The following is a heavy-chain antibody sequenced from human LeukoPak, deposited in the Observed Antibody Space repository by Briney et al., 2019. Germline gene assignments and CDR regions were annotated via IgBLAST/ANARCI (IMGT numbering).Heavy chain of an antibody. J-gene: IGHJ4*02. CDR2: MNPNSGNT. CDR1: GYTFTSYD. D-gene: IGHD3-10*01. CDR3: ARGLWFGDENPPYFDY. V-gene: IGHV1-8*01. Sequence: GASVKVSCKASGYTFTSYDINWVRQATGQGLEWMGWMNPNSGNTGYAQKFQGRVTMTRNTSISTAYMELSSLRSEDTAVYYCARGLWFGDENPPYFDYWGQGILVTVSS.